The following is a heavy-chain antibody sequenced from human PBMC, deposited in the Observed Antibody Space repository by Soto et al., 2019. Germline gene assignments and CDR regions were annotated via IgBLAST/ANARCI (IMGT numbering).Heavy chain of an antibody. D-gene: IGHD3-22*01. J-gene: IGHJ4*02. V-gene: IGHV4-39*01. CDR2: IYYSGST. Sequence: SETLSLTCTVSGGSISSSSYYWGWIRQPPGKGLEWIGSIYYSGSTYYNPSLKSRVTISVDTSKNRFSLKLSSVTAADTAVYYCARQCPDYYDSSGYYYFYYFDYWGQGTLVTVSS. CDR3: ARQCPDYYDSSGYYYFYYFDY. CDR1: GGSISSSSYY.